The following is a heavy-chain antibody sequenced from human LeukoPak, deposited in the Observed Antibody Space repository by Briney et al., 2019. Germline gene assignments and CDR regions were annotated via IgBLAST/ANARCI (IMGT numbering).Heavy chain of an antibody. Sequence: PGGSLRLSCAASGFTFSSYEMNWVRQAPGKGLEWVSYISSSGSTIYYADSVKGRFTISRDNAKNSLYLQMNSLRAEDTAVYYCARVGYSSSAFEFDYWGQGTLVTVSS. J-gene: IGHJ4*02. CDR3: ARVGYSSSAFEFDY. V-gene: IGHV3-48*03. CDR2: ISSSGSTI. CDR1: GFTFSSYE. D-gene: IGHD6-6*01.